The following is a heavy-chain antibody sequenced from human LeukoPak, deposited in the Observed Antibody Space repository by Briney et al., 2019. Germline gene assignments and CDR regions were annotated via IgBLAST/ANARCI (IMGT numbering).Heavy chain of an antibody. CDR1: GVSLSTSGVG. J-gene: IGHJ3*02. V-gene: IGHV2-5*02. CDR3: AHSQVFSYGSFHDAYDI. D-gene: IGHD5-18*01. CDR2: IYWDDDS. Sequence: SGPTLVNPTQTLTLTCSLSGVSLSTSGVGVGWIRQPPGKALEWLALIYWDDDSRYSPSLRSRLTIAKDTSKNQVVLTLTNMDSVDTATYYCAHSQVFSYGSFHDAYDIWGLGMLVTVSS.